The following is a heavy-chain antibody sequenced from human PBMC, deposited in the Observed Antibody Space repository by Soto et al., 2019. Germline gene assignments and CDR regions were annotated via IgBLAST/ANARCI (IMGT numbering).Heavy chain of an antibody. CDR1: GGSISSSNW. J-gene: IGHJ4*02. Sequence: QVQLQESGPGLVKPSGTLSLTCAVSGGSISSSNWWSWVRQPPGKGLEWIGEIYHSGSTNYNPSLKSRXXIXVXXSKNQFSLKLSSVTAADTAVYYCARSSMQRVPLGYWGQGTLVTVSS. CDR3: ARSSMQRVPLGY. CDR2: IYHSGST. V-gene: IGHV4-4*02. D-gene: IGHD6-13*01.